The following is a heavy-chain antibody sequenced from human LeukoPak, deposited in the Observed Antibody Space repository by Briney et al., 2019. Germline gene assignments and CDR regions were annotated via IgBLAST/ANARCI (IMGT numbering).Heavy chain of an antibody. V-gene: IGHV3-49*03. J-gene: IGHJ4*02. D-gene: IGHD6-13*01. Sequence: QAGGSLRLSCTASGFTFGDYAMSWFRQAPGKGLEWVGFIRSKAYGGTTEYAASVKGRFTISRDDSKSIAYLQMNSLKTEDTAVYYCTRGDSSSWPQLTAPDYWGQGTLVTVSS. CDR1: GFTFGDYA. CDR2: IRSKAYGGTT. CDR3: TRGDSSSWPQLTAPDY.